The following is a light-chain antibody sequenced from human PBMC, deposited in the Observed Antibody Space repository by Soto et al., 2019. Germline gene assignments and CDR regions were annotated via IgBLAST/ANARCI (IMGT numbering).Light chain of an antibody. CDR3: QQVYVSPST. J-gene: IGKJ5*01. V-gene: IGKV1-39*01. CDR1: QTINNY. Sequence: DIQLTQSPSSLSASVGDRVTITCRASQTINNYLNWFQQKPGRAPKLLIYLTSTLESGVPSRFSGSGSGTDFTLTISRLQPEDFATYYCQQVYVSPSTFGRGTRVDIK. CDR2: LTS.